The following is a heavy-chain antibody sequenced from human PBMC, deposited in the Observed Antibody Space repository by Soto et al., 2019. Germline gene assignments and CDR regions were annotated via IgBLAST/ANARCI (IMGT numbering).Heavy chain of an antibody. CDR3: ARLRNRVYHTHFYYGMDV. Sequence: QVEFEQSGVEVKKPGASVKVTCKASGYTFPNFGISWVRQAPGKGLEWIGWISPYNDDSNYAQKFQGRVTITTDMSTSTASMELRSLRPDDTAVYYCARLRNRVYHTHFYYGMDVWGQGPTVTVSS. CDR1: GYTFPNFG. V-gene: IGHV1-18*01. CDR2: ISPYNDDS. D-gene: IGHD2-8*01. J-gene: IGHJ6*02.